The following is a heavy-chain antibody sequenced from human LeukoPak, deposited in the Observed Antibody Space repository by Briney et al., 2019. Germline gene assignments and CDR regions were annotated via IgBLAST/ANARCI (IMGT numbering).Heavy chain of an antibody. D-gene: IGHD3-10*02. CDR1: GGSISSSSYY. CDR2: IYYSGST. CDR3: RCPGSYQDYYCYGMDV. J-gene: IGHJ6*02. Sequence: PSETLSLTCTVSGGSISSSSYYWGWIRQPPGKGLEWIGSIYYSGSTYYNPSLKSRVTISVDTSKNQFSLKLSSVTAADTAVYYCRCPGSYQDYYCYGMDVWGQGTTVTVSS. V-gene: IGHV4-39*07.